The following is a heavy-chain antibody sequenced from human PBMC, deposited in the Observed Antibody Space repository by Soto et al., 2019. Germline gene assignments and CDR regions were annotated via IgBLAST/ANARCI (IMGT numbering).Heavy chain of an antibody. Sequence: SETLSLTCAVYGGSLSGYYWTWIRQPPGKGLEWIGHIYYSGNTDYNPSLKSRLAISIDTSKNQFSLKLSSVTAADTAVYFCAREGGESSDGLYYFDSWGQGSLVTVSS. CDR2: IYYSGNT. CDR1: GGSLSGYY. V-gene: IGHV4-34*09. D-gene: IGHD3-16*01. J-gene: IGHJ4*02. CDR3: AREGGESSDGLYYFDS.